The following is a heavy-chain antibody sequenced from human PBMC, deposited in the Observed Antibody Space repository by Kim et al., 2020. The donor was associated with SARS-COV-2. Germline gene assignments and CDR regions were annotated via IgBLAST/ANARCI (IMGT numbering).Heavy chain of an antibody. Sequence: GGSLRLSCAASGFTFSSYDMHWVRQATGKGLEWVSAIGTAGDTYYPGSAKGRFTISRENAKTSSYLQMNSLRAGDTAVYYCAGAIQLAVAGPRNYYYYYGMDVWGQGTTVTVSS. D-gene: IGHD6-19*01. J-gene: IGHJ6*02. V-gene: IGHV3-13*01. CDR3: AGAIQLAVAGPRNYYYYYGMDV. CDR2: IGTAGDT. CDR1: GFTFSSYD.